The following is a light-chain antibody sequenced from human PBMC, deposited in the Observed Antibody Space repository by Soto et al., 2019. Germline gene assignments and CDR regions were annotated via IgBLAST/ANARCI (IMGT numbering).Light chain of an antibody. V-gene: IGKV3-15*01. J-gene: IGKJ1*01. CDR2: GAS. CDR1: QSVSSN. CDR3: QQYSIWRT. Sequence: EIVMTQSPATLSVSPGERATLSCRAGQSVSSNLAWYQQKPGQAPRLLIYGASTRATGVPARFSGGGSGTEFTLTISSLQSEDFAVYYCQQYSIWRTFGQGTKVDIK.